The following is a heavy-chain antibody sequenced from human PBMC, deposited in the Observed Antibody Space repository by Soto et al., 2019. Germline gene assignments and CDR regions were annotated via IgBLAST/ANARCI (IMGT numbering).Heavy chain of an antibody. CDR3: ARGLGAYYYYYGMDV. CDR2: INHSGST. D-gene: IGHD3-10*01. J-gene: IGHJ6*02. V-gene: IGHV4-34*01. Sequence: SETLSLTCAVYGGSFSGYYWSWIRQPPGKGLEWIGEINHSGSTNYNPSLKSRVTISVDTSKNQFSLKLSSVTAADTAVYYCARGLGAYYYYYGMDVCGQGTTVTVSS. CDR1: GGSFSGYY.